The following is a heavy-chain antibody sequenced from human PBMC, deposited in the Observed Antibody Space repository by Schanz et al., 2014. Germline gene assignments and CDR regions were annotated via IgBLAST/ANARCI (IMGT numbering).Heavy chain of an antibody. CDR1: GFAFSDYG. Sequence: VQLVESGGGLVQPRGSLRLSCAASGFAFSDYGMHWVRQAPGKGLEWVAFISYDGNEKHYPDSVKGRFTISRDNSRNTLFLQMKRLRVEDTAVYFCAKDPYDVLTGYQYYFDYWGPGRLVTVSS. CDR3: AKDPYDVLTGYQYYFDY. J-gene: IGHJ4*02. V-gene: IGHV3-30*18. CDR2: ISYDGNEK. D-gene: IGHD3-9*01.